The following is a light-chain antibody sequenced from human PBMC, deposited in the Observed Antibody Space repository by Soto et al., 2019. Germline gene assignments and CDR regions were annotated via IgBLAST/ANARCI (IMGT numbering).Light chain of an antibody. CDR3: TSYTTSSTYVV. J-gene: IGLJ2*01. V-gene: IGLV2-14*01. Sequence: QSVLTQPASVSGSPGQSITISCTGTSSDVGGYNYVSWYQQHPGKAPKLMIYEVSNRPSGISNSFSGSKSGNTASLTISGLQAEDEDDYYCTSYTTSSTYVVFGGGTKLTVL. CDR1: SSDVGGYNY. CDR2: EVS.